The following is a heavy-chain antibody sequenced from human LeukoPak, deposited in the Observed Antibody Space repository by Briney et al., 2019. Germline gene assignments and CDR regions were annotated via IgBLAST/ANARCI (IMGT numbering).Heavy chain of an antibody. CDR2: ISSSSSYI. CDR3: AREEDGYSFDY. D-gene: IGHD5-24*01. J-gene: IGHJ4*02. V-gene: IGHV3-21*01. CDR1: GFTFSSYS. Sequence: GGSLRLSCAASGFTFSSYSMNWVRQAPAKGLEWVSSISSSSSYIYYADSVKGRFTISRDNAKNSLYLQMNSLRAEDTAVYYCAREEDGYSFDYWGQGTLVTVSS.